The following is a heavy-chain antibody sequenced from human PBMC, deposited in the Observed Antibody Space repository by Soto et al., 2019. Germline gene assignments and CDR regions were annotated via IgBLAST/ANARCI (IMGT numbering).Heavy chain of an antibody. V-gene: IGHV1-18*01. Sequence: QVQLVQSGAEVRKPGASVKVSCKASGYSFTNYGISWVRQAPGQWLEWMGWISACNGNTKFAQKVQGRVTIATDTAADTAYIELRRLRSDDTAVYYCARDFRPQNAVATLNFEYWCQGTRVTVSS. J-gene: IGHJ4*02. D-gene: IGHD6-19*01. CDR3: ARDFRPQNAVATLNFEY. CDR2: ISACNGNT. CDR1: GYSFTNYG.